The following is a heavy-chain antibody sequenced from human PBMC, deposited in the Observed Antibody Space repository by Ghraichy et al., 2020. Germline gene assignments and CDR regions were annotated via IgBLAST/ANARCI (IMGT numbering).Heavy chain of an antibody. V-gene: IGHV3-30*04. D-gene: IGHD3-22*01. Sequence: GESLNISCAASGFTFSSYSMHWVRQAPGKGLEWVAVISYDGSNKYYADSVKGRFTISRDNSKNTLYLQMNSLRAEDTAVYYCARDPANHHYYDSSGYYYWGKGTLVTVTS. CDR3: ARDPANHHYYDSSGYYY. CDR1: GFTFSSYS. J-gene: IGHJ4*02. CDR2: ISYDGSNK.